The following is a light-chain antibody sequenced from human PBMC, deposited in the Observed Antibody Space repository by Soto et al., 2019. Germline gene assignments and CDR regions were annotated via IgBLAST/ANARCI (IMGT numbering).Light chain of an antibody. Sequence: EIVLTQSPATLSVSPGERATLSCRASHSVSSSLAWYQQKPGQAPRLLIDEASSRATGIPARFSGSGSGTEFTLTISSLQSEDFAVYYCQQYHNWPQTFSQGTKVAVK. CDR3: QQYHNWPQT. CDR2: EAS. J-gene: IGKJ1*01. CDR1: HSVSSS. V-gene: IGKV3-15*01.